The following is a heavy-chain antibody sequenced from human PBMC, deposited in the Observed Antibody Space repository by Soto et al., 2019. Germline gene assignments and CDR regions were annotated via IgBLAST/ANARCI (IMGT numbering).Heavy chain of an antibody. J-gene: IGHJ5*02. Sequence: AAVKVSCKASGYNFINYGITWVRQAPGQGLEWMGWISVHKGNTNYAQKFQGRVTMTRDTSISTAYMELSRLRSDDTAVYYCARDRLTVTAYNWFDPWGQGTLVTVSS. CDR3: ARDRLTVTAYNWFDP. V-gene: IGHV1-18*01. CDR2: ISVHKGNT. D-gene: IGHD2-21*02. CDR1: GYNFINYG.